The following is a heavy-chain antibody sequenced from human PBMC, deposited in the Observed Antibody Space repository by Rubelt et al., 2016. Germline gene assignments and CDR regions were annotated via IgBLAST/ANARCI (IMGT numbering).Heavy chain of an antibody. D-gene: IGHD1-26*01. CDR1: GGSISSSSYY. CDR2: IYYSGST. CDR3: ARHTVGDLDY. Sequence: QLQLQESGPGLVKPSETLSLTCTVSGGSISSSSYYWGWIRQPPGKGLEWIGYIYYSGSTNYNPSLKSRVTISVDTSKNQFSLKLSSVTAADTAVYYCARHTVGDLDYWGQGTLVTVSS. V-gene: IGHV4-61*05. J-gene: IGHJ4*02.